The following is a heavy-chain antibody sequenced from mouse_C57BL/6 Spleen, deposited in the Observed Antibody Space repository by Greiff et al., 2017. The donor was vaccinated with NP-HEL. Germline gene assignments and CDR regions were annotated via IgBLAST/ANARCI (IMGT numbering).Heavy chain of an antibody. Sequence: VQVVESGPGLVAPSQSLSITCTVSGFSLTSYAISWVRQPPGKGLEWLGVIWTGGGTNYNSALKSRLSISKDNSKSQVFLKMNSLQTDDTARYYCARERYDGYYVDAMDYWGQGTSVTVSS. J-gene: IGHJ4*01. CDR2: IWTGGGT. V-gene: IGHV2-9-1*01. CDR3: ARERYDGYYVDAMDY. CDR1: GFSLTSYA. D-gene: IGHD2-3*01.